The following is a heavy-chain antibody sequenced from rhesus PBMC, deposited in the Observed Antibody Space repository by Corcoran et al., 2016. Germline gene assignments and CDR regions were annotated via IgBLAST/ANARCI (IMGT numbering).Heavy chain of an antibody. V-gene: IGHV3-54*02. J-gene: IGHJ2*01. CDR2: ISYDGSKK. CDR3: ASGGYGSSHYYYFDL. D-gene: IGHD4-29*01. CDR1: RFTFSSYG. Sequence: EVQLVESGGGLVQPGGSLRLSCAASRFTFSSYGMHWVSQVPGKGLEWVAVISYDGSKKYYADSGKDRFTISRDNSKNMLYLKMNNLKLEDTAVYYCASGGYGSSHYYYFDLWGPGTPITISS.